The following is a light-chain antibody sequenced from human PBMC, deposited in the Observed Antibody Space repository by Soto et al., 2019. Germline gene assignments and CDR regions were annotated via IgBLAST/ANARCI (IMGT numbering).Light chain of an antibody. J-gene: IGKJ1*01. CDR1: QSISSW. V-gene: IGKV1-5*03. CDR3: QQYNSYSWT. Sequence: DIQMTQSPSTLSASVGDRVTITCRASQSISSWLAWYQQKPGKAPKLLIYKASSLESGVPSRFSGSGSGTEFTLTISSLQPDDFAAYYCQQYNSYSWTFGLRTKVEIK. CDR2: KAS.